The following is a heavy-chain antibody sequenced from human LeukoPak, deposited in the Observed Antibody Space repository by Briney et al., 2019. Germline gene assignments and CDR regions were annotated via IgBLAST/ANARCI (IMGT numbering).Heavy chain of an antibody. Sequence: GGSLRLSCAASGFTFSSYAMHWVRQAPGKGLEWVAVIWYDGSNKYYADSVKGRFTISRDNSKNTLYLQMSSLRAEDTAIYYCARENSNSYNFDYWGQGTLVTVSS. J-gene: IGHJ4*02. D-gene: IGHD2/OR15-2a*01. CDR3: ARENSNSYNFDY. CDR2: IWYDGSNK. V-gene: IGHV3-33*08. CDR1: GFTFSSYA.